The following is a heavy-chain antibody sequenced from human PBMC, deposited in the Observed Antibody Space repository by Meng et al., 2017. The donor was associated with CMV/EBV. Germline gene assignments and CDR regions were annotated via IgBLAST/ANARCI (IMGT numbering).Heavy chain of an antibody. D-gene: IGHD5-18*01. CDR2: ISYDGSNK. CDR3: ARTLDGYSYGSPAFYYYYYGMDV. CDR1: GFTFSSYA. Sequence: GESLKISYAASGFTFSSYAMHWVRQAPGKGLEWVAVISYDGSNKYYADSVKGRFTISRDNSKNTLYLQMNSLRAEDTAVYYCARTLDGYSYGSPAFYYYYYGMDVWGQGPTVTVSS. V-gene: IGHV3-30-3*01. J-gene: IGHJ6*02.